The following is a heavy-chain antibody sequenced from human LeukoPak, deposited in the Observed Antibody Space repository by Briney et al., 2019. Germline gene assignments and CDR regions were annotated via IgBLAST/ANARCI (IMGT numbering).Heavy chain of an antibody. CDR2: TNPNSGGT. V-gene: IGHV1-2*02. CDR1: GYTFTVYY. D-gene: IGHD3-22*01. Sequence: ASVKVSCKASGYTFTVYYMHWVRQAPGQGLEWMGWTNPNSGGTNYAQKFQGRVTMTRDTSISTAYMELSRLRSDDTGVYYCARGGYYYDSSGYYPIDYWGQGTLVTVS. J-gene: IGHJ4*02. CDR3: ARGGYYYDSSGYYPIDY.